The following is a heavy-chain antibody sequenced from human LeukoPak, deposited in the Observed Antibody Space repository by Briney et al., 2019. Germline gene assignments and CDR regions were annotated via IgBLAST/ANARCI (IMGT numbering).Heavy chain of an antibody. Sequence: SETLSLTCTVSGDSIIGYYWSWIRQPPGKGLEWIGYIHYSGSTNYNPSLQSRVTISVDTSRSHFSLKLSSATAADTAVYYCASGERLGPDFWGQGTLVTVSS. CDR2: IHYSGST. D-gene: IGHD1-1*01. CDR1: GDSIIGYY. V-gene: IGHV4-59*01. J-gene: IGHJ4*02. CDR3: ASGERLGPDF.